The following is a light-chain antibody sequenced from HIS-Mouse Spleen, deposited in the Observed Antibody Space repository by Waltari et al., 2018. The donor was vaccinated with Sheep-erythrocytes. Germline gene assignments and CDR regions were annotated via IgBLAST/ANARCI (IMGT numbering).Light chain of an antibody. V-gene: IGLV2-11*01. J-gene: IGLJ1*01. CDR2: DVS. CDR1: SSDVGGYNY. Sequence: QSALTQPRSVSGSPEQQIHISCHGTSSDVGGYNYVSWYQQDPGKAPKLMIYDVSKRPSGVPDRFSGSKSGNTASLTISGLQAEDEADYYCCSYAGSYNHVFATGTKVTVL. CDR3: CSYAGSYNHV.